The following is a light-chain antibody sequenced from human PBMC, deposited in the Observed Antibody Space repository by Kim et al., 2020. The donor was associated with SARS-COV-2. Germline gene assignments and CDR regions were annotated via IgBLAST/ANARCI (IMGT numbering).Light chain of an antibody. CDR3: QQRADT. Sequence: TLLLSRGERATLSRRGSQSASSYLAWDQQETGQGPRLLIYDASNRATGIPARFSGSGSGTDFTLTISRLEPEDFAVYYCQQRADTFGGGTKVDIK. J-gene: IGKJ4*01. CDR2: DAS. V-gene: IGKV3-11*01. CDR1: QSASSY.